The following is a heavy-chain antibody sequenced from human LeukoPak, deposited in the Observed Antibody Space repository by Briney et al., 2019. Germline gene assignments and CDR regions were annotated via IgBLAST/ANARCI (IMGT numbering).Heavy chain of an antibody. CDR1: GGSISSGGYY. CDR3: ARSPDYGDPGCWFDP. Sequence: PSQTLSLTCPVSGGSISSGGYYWSWIRQHPGKGLEWIGYIYYSGSTYYNPSLKSRVTISVDTSKNQFSLKLSSVTAADTAVYYCARSPDYGDPGCWFDPWGQGTLVTVSS. D-gene: IGHD4-17*01. CDR2: IYYSGST. V-gene: IGHV4-31*03. J-gene: IGHJ5*02.